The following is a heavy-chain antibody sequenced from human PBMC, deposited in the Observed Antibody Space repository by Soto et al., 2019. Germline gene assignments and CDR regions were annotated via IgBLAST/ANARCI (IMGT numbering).Heavy chain of an antibody. Sequence: EVQLVESGGGLVQPGRSLRLSCAASGFTFHDYPMHWVRQVPGKGLEWVSGISWNSGSIGYADSVKGRFTISRDNTENSLYLQKNSPRPEDTALYYCVKDGLTSIFVLAFDGFNIWGQGTMVTASS. V-gene: IGHV3-9*01. CDR2: ISWNSGSI. J-gene: IGHJ3*02. CDR3: VKDGLTSIFVLAFDGFNI. D-gene: IGHD3-3*01. CDR1: GFTFHDYP.